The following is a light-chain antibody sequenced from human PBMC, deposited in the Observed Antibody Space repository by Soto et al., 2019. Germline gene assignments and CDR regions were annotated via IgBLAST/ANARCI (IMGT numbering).Light chain of an antibody. CDR1: KSDIGVYDF. Sequence: QSALTQPPSASGSPGQSVTISCTGTKSDIGVYDFVSWYQHHPGKAPRLIIYEVVQRPSGVLDRFSGSKSGNTASLTVSGLQAADEADYFCKSYAGSNTYVFGSGTKLTVL. CDR3: KSYAGSNTYV. V-gene: IGLV2-8*01. J-gene: IGLJ1*01. CDR2: EVV.